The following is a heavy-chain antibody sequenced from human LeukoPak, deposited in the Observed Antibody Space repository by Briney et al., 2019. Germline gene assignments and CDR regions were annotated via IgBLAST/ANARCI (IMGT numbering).Heavy chain of an antibody. V-gene: IGHV4-39*01. CDR2: IYYSGST. CDR1: GGSISSSSYY. D-gene: IGHD5-24*01. Sequence: AETLSLTCTVSGGSISSSSYYWGWIRQRPGKGLEWIGSIYYSGSTYFKSSLKSRVAISVDTSKNQFSLKLSSVTAADTAVYYCARHSGEMATVHWGQGTLVTVSS. CDR3: ARHSGEMATVH. J-gene: IGHJ4*02.